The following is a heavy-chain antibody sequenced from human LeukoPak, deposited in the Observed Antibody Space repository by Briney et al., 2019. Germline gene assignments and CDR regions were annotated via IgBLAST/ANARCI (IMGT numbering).Heavy chain of an antibody. J-gene: IGHJ6*02. CDR3: AREYRFGIRAADYYGMDV. CDR1: GFSFSGHG. V-gene: IGHV3-33*01. Sequence: GRSLRLSCAASGFSFSGHGMHWVRQAPGEGLEWVALIWYDGSSKYYGDSVKGRFTISRDNSKNTLYLQMNSLRDEDTAVYYCAREYRFGIRAADYYGMDVWGQGTTVTVSS. CDR2: IWYDGSSK. D-gene: IGHD3-10*01.